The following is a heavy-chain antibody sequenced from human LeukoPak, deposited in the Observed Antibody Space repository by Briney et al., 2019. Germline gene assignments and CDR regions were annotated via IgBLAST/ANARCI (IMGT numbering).Heavy chain of an antibody. D-gene: IGHD3-9*01. Sequence: PSETLSLTCTVSGGSISSYYWSWIRQPPGKGLEWIGYIYYSGSTNYNPSLKSRVTISVDTSKNQFSLKLSSVTAADTAVYYCASEAMTYYDIQSWGQGTLVTVSS. V-gene: IGHV4-59*01. CDR3: ASEAMTYYDIQS. J-gene: IGHJ5*02. CDR2: IYYSGST. CDR1: GGSISSYY.